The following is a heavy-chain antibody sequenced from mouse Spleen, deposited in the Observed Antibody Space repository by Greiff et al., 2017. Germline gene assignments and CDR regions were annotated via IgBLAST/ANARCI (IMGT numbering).Heavy chain of an antibody. CDR1: GYAFSSSW. CDR2: IYPGDGDT. CDR3: AREWIFYYGSPLDY. Sequence: QVQLKQSGPELVKPGASVKISCKASGYAFSSSWMNWVKQRPGKGLEWIGRIYPGDGDTNYNWKFKGKATLTADKSSSTAYMQLSSLTSEDSAVYFCAREWIFYYGSPLDYWGQGTTLTVSS. D-gene: IGHD1-1*01. J-gene: IGHJ2*01. V-gene: IGHV1-82*01.